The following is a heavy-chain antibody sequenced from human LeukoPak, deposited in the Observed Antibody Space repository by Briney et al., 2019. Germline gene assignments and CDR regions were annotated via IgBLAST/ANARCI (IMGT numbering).Heavy chain of an antibody. CDR2: IIPIFGTA. Sequence: SVKVSCKAARGTFSSYAISWVRQAPGQGLEWMGVIIPIFGTANYAQKFQGRVTITTDESTSTAYMELSSLRSEDTAVYYCAGLGYCSGGSCYLPDYWGQGTLVTVSA. D-gene: IGHD2-15*01. V-gene: IGHV1-69*05. J-gene: IGHJ4*02. CDR1: RGTFSSYA. CDR3: AGLGYCSGGSCYLPDY.